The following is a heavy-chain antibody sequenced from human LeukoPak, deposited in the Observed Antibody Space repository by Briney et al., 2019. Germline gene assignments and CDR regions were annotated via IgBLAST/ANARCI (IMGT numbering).Heavy chain of an antibody. V-gene: IGHV3-7*04. CDR3: ARAGVLATFDY. Sequence: GGSLSLSCAASGFTFSTYWMSWVRQAPGKGLEWVANRKQGGNEKYYVDSVRGRFTISRDNAKNSLYLQMNSRRAEDTAVYYFARAGVLATFDYWGQGTLVTVSS. D-gene: IGHD3-10*01. CDR1: GFTFSTYW. J-gene: IGHJ4*02. CDR2: RKQGGNEK.